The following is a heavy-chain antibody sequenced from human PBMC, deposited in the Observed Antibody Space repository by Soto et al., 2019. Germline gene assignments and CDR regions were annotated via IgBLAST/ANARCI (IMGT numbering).Heavy chain of an antibody. D-gene: IGHD3-10*01. Sequence: EVQLVESGGGLVKPGGSLRLSCAASGFTFSSYSMNWVRQAPGKGLEWVSSISSSSSYIYYADSVKGRFTISRDNAKNSLDLQMNSLRAEDTAVYYCARSTSRVRGMDVWGQGTTVTVSS. CDR1: GFTFSSYS. CDR3: ARSTSRVRGMDV. CDR2: ISSSSSYI. V-gene: IGHV3-21*01. J-gene: IGHJ6*02.